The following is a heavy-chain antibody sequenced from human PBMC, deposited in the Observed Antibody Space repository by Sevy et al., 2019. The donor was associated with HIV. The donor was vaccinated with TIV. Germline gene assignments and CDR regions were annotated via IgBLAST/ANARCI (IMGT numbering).Heavy chain of an antibody. CDR3: ARGKREEWLLYLDN. CDR1: GYTFAAYY. CDR2: IYPNGGDT. D-gene: IGHD3-3*01. J-gene: IGHJ4*02. V-gene: IGHV1-2*02. Sequence: ASVKVSCKTSGYTFAAYYIHWVRPAPGQGPEWLGWIYPNGGDTTYAQKFQGRVTVTMSTSINTVYMELNRLRSDDTAVYYCARGKREEWLLYLDNWGQGTLVTVSS.